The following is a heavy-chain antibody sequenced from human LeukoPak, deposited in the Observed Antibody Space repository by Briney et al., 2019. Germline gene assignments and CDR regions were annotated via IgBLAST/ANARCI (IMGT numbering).Heavy chain of an antibody. D-gene: IGHD3-3*02. Sequence: GGSLRLSCAASGFTFSNYNMHWVRQAPGKGLEWVSYITLSSSTIYYADSVKGRFTISRDNAKNSLYLQMNSLRAEDTAVYYCARDNIFGVVIPYDYWGQGTLVTVSS. CDR3: ARDNIFGVVIPYDY. CDR1: GFTFSNYN. J-gene: IGHJ4*02. V-gene: IGHV3-48*01. CDR2: ITLSSSTI.